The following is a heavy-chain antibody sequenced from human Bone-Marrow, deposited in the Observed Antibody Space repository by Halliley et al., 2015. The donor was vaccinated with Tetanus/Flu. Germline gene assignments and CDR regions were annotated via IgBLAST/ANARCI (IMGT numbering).Heavy chain of an antibody. CDR1: GFTFSTYW. Sequence: SLRLSCAASGFTFSTYWMGWVRQAPGKGLEWVANIKTDGSTKYYVDSVKGRFTISRDNPDNSVSLQLNSLRAEDTAVYYCARHGSWCSLLWGRGTLVSVSS. V-gene: IGHV3-7*03. CDR3: ARHGSWCSLL. D-gene: IGHD2-15*01. CDR2: IKTDGSTK. J-gene: IGHJ2*01.